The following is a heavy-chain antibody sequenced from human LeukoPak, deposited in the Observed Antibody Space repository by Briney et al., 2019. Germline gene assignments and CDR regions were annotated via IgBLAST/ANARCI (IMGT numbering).Heavy chain of an antibody. CDR2: ISTRVSSITTSGDNT. V-gene: IGHV3-21*04. Sequence: GGSLTLSCPASGFTFSSYAMSWVRQPPGKGLEWVSSISTRVSSITTSGDNTYYADSVKGRFTISSDNAKNSLYLEMNSLRAEDTAVYYCARVGSGSYQYWGEGSLVTVSS. CDR1: GFTFSSYA. J-gene: IGHJ4*02. D-gene: IGHD1-26*01. CDR3: ARVGSGSYQY.